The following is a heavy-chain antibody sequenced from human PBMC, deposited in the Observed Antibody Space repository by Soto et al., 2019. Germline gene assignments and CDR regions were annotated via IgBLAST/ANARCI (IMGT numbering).Heavy chain of an antibody. CDR2: ISYDGSNK. CDR1: GFTFSSYA. J-gene: IGHJ4*02. D-gene: IGHD5-18*01. V-gene: IGHV3-30-3*01. Sequence: QVQLVESGGGVVQPGRSLRLSCAASGFTFSSYAMHWVRQAPGKGLEWVAVISYDGSNKYYADSVKGRFTISRDNSKNTLYLQMNSLRAEDTAVYYCARDATAGYSYGPPGYFDYWGQGTLVTVSS. CDR3: ARDATAGYSYGPPGYFDY.